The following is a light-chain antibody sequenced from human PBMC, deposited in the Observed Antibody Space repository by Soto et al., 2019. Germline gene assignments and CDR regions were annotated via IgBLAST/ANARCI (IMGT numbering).Light chain of an antibody. V-gene: IGLV3-1*01. CDR1: KLGDKY. Sequence: SYELTQPPSVSVSPGQTASITCSGDKLGDKYACWYQQTPGQSPVVVIYQDTKRPSGIPERFSGSNSGNTATLTISGTQAMDEGDYYCQAWDSSTVVFGGGTKVTVL. J-gene: IGLJ3*02. CDR2: QDT. CDR3: QAWDSSTVV.